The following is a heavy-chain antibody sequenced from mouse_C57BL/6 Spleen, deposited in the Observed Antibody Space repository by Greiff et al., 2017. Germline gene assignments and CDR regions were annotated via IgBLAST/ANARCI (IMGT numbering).Heavy chain of an antibody. V-gene: IGHV1-54*01. CDR1: GYAFTNYL. D-gene: IGHD2-4*01. J-gene: IGHJ3*01. Sequence: QVQLQQSGAELVRPGTSVKVSCKASGYAFTNYLIEWVKQRPGQGLEWIGVINPGSGGTNYNEKFKGKATLTADKSSSTAYMQLSSLTSEDSAVYFCARRGAYDYDLWWFAYWGQGTLVTVSA. CDR3: ARRGAYDYDLWWFAY. CDR2: INPGSGGT.